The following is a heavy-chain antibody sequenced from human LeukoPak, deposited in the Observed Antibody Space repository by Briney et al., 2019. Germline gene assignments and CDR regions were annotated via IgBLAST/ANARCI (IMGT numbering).Heavy chain of an antibody. D-gene: IGHD6-13*01. J-gene: IGHJ3*02. CDR3: ALDSSGWSDDSFDI. CDR1: GGSMRSYY. V-gene: IGHV4-59*01. CDR2: IYYSGST. Sequence: SETLSLTCTVSGGSMRSYYWSWIRQPPGKGLEWIGYIYYSGSTTYNPSLKSRVTISVDTSKNQFSLKLSSVTAADTAVYYCALDSSGWSDDSFDIWGHGTMVTVSS.